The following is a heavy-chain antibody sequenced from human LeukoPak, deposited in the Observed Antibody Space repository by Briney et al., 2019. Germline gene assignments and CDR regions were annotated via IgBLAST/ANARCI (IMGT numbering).Heavy chain of an antibody. CDR2: INHSGST. J-gene: IGHJ3*02. D-gene: IGHD2-2*01. CDR1: GGSFSGYY. Sequence: PSETLSLTCAVYGGSFSGYYWSWIRQPPGKGLEWIGEINHSGSTNYNPSLKSRVTISVDTSKNQFSLKLSSVTAADTAVYYCARGSVNYCSSTSCSGAFDTWGQGTMVTVSS. CDR3: ARGSVNYCSSTSCSGAFDT. V-gene: IGHV4-34*01.